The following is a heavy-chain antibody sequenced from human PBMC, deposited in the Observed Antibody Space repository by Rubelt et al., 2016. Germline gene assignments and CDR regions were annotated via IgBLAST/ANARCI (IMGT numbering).Heavy chain of an antibody. J-gene: IGHJ4*02. CDR3: ARSTGDIVVVPVDY. V-gene: IGHV4-39*01. CDR1: GGSISSSSYY. D-gene: IGHD2-2*01. Sequence: QLQLQESGPGLVKPSETLSLTCSVSGGSISSSSYYWGWIRQPPGKGLEWIGSIYYSGSTSYNPSLKSRVTISVDTSKNQYSRKPRSCTAADTAVYYCARSTGDIVVVPVDYWGQGTLVTVSS. CDR2: IYYSGST.